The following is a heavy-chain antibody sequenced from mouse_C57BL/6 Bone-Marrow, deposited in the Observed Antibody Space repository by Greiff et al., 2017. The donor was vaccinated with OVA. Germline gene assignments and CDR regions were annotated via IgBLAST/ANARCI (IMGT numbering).Heavy chain of an antibody. CDR1: GFTFSSYA. V-gene: IGHV5-9-1*02. Sequence: EVKLMESGEGLVKPGGSLKLSCAASGFTFSSYAMSWVRQTPEKRLEWVAYISSGGDYIYYADTVKGRFTISRDNARNTLYLQMSSLKSEDTAMYYCTRERGFITTVVAPYYFDYWGQGTTLTVSS. D-gene: IGHD1-1*01. CDR3: TRERGFITTVVAPYYFDY. J-gene: IGHJ2*01. CDR2: ISSGGDYI.